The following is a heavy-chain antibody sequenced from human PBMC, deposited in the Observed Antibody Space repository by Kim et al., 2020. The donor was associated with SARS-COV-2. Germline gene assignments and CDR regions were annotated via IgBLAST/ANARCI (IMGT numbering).Heavy chain of an antibody. CDR3: AKVRGYIVVVTATPFVY. J-gene: IGHJ4*02. D-gene: IGHD2-21*02. Sequence: VTGRFTISSDDSKNTLYLQMNSLRAEDTAVYYCAKVRGYIVVVTATPFVYWGQGTLVTVSS. V-gene: IGHV3-23*01.